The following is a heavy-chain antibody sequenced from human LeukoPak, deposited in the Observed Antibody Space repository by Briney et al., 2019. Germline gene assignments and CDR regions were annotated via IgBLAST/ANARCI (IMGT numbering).Heavy chain of an antibody. V-gene: IGHV1-18*01. CDR1: GYTFNSYG. D-gene: IGHD2-15*01. CDR3: ARVYKSGGDF. J-gene: IGHJ4*02. Sequence: ASVTVSCKTSGYTFNSYGINWVRQAPGQGLEWMGWINTYSGDTTFEQKFQGRVTLTTDTSTSTAYMELRSLTPDDTAVYYCARVYKSGGDFWGQGTLVTVSS. CDR2: INTYSGDT.